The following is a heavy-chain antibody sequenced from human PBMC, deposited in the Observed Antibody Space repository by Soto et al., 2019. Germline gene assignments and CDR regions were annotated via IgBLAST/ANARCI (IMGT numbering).Heavy chain of an antibody. CDR3: ARDKYSGTYHPSFLTD. CDR1: GFTFNSYG. D-gene: IGHD1-26*01. J-gene: IGHJ1*01. Sequence: QVQLVESGGGVVQPGRSLRVSCAASGFTFNSYGMHWVRQAPGKGLEWVAVIWYDGGNKYYADSVKGRFTISRDNSKNTLYLQMNSLRAEDTAVYYCARDKYSGTYHPSFLTDWGQGTLVTVSS. CDR2: IWYDGGNK. V-gene: IGHV3-33*01.